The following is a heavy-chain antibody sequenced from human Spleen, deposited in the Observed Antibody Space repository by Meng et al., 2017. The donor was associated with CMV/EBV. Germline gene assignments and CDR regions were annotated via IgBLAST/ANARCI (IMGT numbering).Heavy chain of an antibody. J-gene: IGHJ4*02. D-gene: IGHD6-19*01. Sequence: SETLSLTCTVSGGSISRSTYYWGWIRQTPGKGLEWIGSTYYTGSTYYKPSLRSRVTLSVDTSKNQFSLRLTSVTAADTAVYYCARQFSSGWYAEYWGPGTLVTVSS. CDR2: TYYTGST. CDR3: ARQFSSGWYAEY. CDR1: GGSISRSTYY. V-gene: IGHV4-39*01.